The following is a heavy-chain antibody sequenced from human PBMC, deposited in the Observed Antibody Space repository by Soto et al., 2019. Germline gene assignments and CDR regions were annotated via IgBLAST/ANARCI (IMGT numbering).Heavy chain of an antibody. V-gene: IGHV1-8*01. D-gene: IGHD1-7*01. CDR2: MNPNSGNT. CDR1: GYTFTSYD. CDR3: ARVGVLELVPPSRDHGMDV. Sequence: GASVKVSCKASGYTFTSYDINWVRQATGQGLEWMGWMNPNSGNTGYAQKFQGRVTMTRNTSISTAYMELSSLRSEDTAVYYCARVGVLELVPPSRDHGMDVWGQGTTVTVSS. J-gene: IGHJ6*02.